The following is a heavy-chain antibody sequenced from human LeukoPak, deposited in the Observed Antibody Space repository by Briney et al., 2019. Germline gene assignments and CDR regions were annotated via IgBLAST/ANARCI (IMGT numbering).Heavy chain of an antibody. D-gene: IGHD6-6*01. Sequence: PVASVKVSCKASGGTFSSYAISWVRQAPGQGLEWMGGIIPIFGTANYAQKFQGRVTITTDESTSTAYMELSSLRSEDTAVYYCAGGTAARGYYYYYMDVWGKGATVTVSS. CDR1: GGTFSSYA. J-gene: IGHJ6*03. V-gene: IGHV1-69*05. CDR3: AGGTAARGYYYYYMDV. CDR2: IIPIFGTA.